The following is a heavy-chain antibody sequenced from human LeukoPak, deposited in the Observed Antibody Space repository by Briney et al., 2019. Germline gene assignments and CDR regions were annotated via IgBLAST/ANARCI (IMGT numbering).Heavy chain of an antibody. J-gene: IGHJ4*02. V-gene: IGHV3-23*01. CDR1: GFTFSSYA. Sequence: GGSLRLSCAASGFTFSSYAMGWVRQAPGKGLEWVSSTSDSDGSTYYADSVKGRFTISRDNSKNTLYLQMNSLRAEDTAVYYCAKDPMTTVTTTAYWGQGTLVTVSS. CDR3: AKDPMTTVTTTAY. D-gene: IGHD4-17*01. CDR2: TSDSDGST.